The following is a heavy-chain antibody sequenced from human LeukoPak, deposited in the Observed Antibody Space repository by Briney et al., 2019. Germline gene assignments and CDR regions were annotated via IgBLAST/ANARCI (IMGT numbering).Heavy chain of an antibody. D-gene: IGHD3-10*01. V-gene: IGHV3-48*03. CDR1: GFTFSSYE. J-gene: IGHJ5*02. CDR3: AGSITMVRVVISWFDP. CDR2: ISSSGSTI. Sequence: PGGSLRLSCAASGFTFSSYEMNWVRQPPGKGLEWVSYISSSGSTIYYADSVKGRFTISRDNAKNSLYLQMNSLRAEDTAVYYCAGSITMVRVVISWFDPWGQGTLVTVSS.